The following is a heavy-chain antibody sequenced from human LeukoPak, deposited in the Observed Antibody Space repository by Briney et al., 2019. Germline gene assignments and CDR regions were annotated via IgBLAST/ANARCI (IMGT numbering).Heavy chain of an antibody. CDR1: GFLFRNLW. Sequence: GGSLRLSCADSGFLFRNLWMAWVRQAPGGGLEWLANINQDGSAKTCVDSVKGRFTIYRDNAKNSLYLQMKSLRAEDTSVYYCAIDSGYNAFDYWGQGTLVTVSS. J-gene: IGHJ4*02. CDR3: AIDSGYNAFDY. CDR2: INQDGSAK. V-gene: IGHV3-7*05. D-gene: IGHD5-12*01.